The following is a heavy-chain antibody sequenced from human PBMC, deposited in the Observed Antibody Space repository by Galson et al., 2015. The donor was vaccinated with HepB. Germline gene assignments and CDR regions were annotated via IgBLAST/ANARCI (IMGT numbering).Heavy chain of an antibody. J-gene: IGHJ4*02. D-gene: IGHD2-21*02. CDR3: ARDPYCGGDCS. CDR2: IYSGGST. Sequence: SLRLSCAASGFTVSSNYMSWVRQAPGKGLEWVSVIYSGGSTYYADSVEGRFTISRDNSKDTLYLQMNSLRAEDTAVYYCARDPYCGGDCSWGQGTLVTVSS. CDR1: GFTVSSNY. V-gene: IGHV3-53*01.